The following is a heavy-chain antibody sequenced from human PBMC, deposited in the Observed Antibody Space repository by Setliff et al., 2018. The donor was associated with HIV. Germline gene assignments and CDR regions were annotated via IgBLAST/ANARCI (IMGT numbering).Heavy chain of an antibody. CDR3: ARAMVPDSRGYYRPPAFDI. CDR2: IYSGGST. V-gene: IGHV3-53*01. Sequence: PGESLKISCAASGFTVSSNYMSWVRQAPGKGLEWVSVIYSGGSTYYADSVKGRFSISRDNSKNTLYLQMNSLRAEDTAVYYCARAMVPDSRGYYRPPAFDIWGQGTMVTV. D-gene: IGHD3-22*01. J-gene: IGHJ3*02. CDR1: GFTVSSNY.